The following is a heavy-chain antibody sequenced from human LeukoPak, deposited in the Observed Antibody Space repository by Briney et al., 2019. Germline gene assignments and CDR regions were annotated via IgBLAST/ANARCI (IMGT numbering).Heavy chain of an antibody. Sequence: PSETLSLTCTVSGGSIYSSNYFWGWVRQPPGKGLEWIGSIYYSGSSYYSPSLRSRVTIFVDTSKNQFSLKLSSVTAADTAVYYCARVKTTMIVATRAFDIWGQGTMVTVSS. CDR2: IYYSGSS. J-gene: IGHJ3*02. CDR1: GGSIYSSNYF. CDR3: ARVKTTMIVATRAFDI. V-gene: IGHV4-39*01. D-gene: IGHD3-22*01.